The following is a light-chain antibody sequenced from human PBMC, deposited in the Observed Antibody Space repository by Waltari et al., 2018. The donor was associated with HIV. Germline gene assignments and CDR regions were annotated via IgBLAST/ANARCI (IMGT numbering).Light chain of an antibody. Sequence: DIQMTQSPSSLSASVGDRVTITCLASQSIRSYLNWYQQQPGKAPKLLIYDASSLQSGVPSRFIGSGSGTDFILTISSLQPVDFASYDCQQSYSTPYTFGQGTKLEIK. CDR2: DAS. CDR3: QQSYSTPYT. J-gene: IGKJ2*01. CDR1: QSIRSY. V-gene: IGKV1-39*01.